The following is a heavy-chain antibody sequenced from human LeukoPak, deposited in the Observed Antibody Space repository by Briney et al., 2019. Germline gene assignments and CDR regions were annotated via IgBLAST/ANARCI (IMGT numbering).Heavy chain of an antibody. D-gene: IGHD3-3*01. CDR3: ARGFHNYDFWSGDHCYYGMDV. V-gene: IGHV1-2*02. J-gene: IGHJ6*02. CDR2: INPNSGGT. Sequence: GASVKVSCKASGYTFTSYGISWVRQAPGQGLEWMGWINPNSGGTNYAQKFQGRVTMTRDTSISTAYMELSRLRSDDTAVYYCARGFHNYDFWSGDHCYYGMDVWGQGTTVTVSS. CDR1: GYTFTSYG.